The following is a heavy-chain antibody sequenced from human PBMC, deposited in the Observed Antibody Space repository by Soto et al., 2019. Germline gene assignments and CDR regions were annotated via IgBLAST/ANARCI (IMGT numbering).Heavy chain of an antibody. CDR2: ISYDGVNQ. V-gene: IGHV3-30-3*01. D-gene: IGHD1-20*01. CDR3: ARGPITQTSFIDH. Sequence: GGSLRLSCEASGFTFSSYPIHWVRQAPGKGLEWVTVISYDGVNQYYADSVKGRFTISRDNSKDTLYLQMHSLRSDDTAVYFCARGPITQTSFIDHWGQGTLVTVSS. CDR1: GFTFSSYP. J-gene: IGHJ4*02.